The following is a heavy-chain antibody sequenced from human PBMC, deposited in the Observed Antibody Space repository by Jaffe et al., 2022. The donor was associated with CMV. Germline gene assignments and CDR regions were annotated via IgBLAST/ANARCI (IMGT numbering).Heavy chain of an antibody. V-gene: IGHV3-23*04. Sequence: EVQLVESGGGLVQPGGSLRLSCAASGFTFSSYAMSWVRQAPGKGLEWVSAISGSGGSTYYADSVKGRFTISRDNSKNTLYLQMNSLRAEDTAVYYCAKVGAPQSYSSGWYWGDYYYYMDVWGKGTTVTVSS. J-gene: IGHJ6*03. CDR3: AKVGAPQSYSSGWYWGDYYYYMDV. D-gene: IGHD6-19*01. CDR2: ISGSGGST. CDR1: GFTFSSYA.